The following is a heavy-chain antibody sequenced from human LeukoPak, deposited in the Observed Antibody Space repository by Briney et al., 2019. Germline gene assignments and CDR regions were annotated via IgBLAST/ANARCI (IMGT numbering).Heavy chain of an antibody. V-gene: IGHV3-30*04. J-gene: IGHJ6*03. Sequence: GGSLRLSCAASGFIFSTYAMHWVRQAPGKGLEWVAVISSDGSDKYYTVSVKGRVSISRDESKNTLYLEMNSLRAEDTALYYCAKDFSYAYYYYYMDVWGKGTTVTVSS. CDR3: AKDFSYAYYYYYMDV. CDR2: ISSDGSDK. D-gene: IGHD3-3*01. CDR1: GFIFSTYA.